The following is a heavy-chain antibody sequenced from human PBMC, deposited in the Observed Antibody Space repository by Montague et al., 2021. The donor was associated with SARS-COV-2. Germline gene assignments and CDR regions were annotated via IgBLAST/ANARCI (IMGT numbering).Heavy chain of an antibody. J-gene: IGHJ4*02. CDR2: TYYRSKWST. D-gene: IGHD3-10*01. CDR1: GDSVSSNSAT. CDR3: ARGQNFGSGNSCNFDH. Sequence: CAISGDSVSSNSATWNWIRQSPSRGLEWLGRTYYRSKWSTNYAVSVQSRITVNPDTSENHFPLQLNSVTPEDTAVYYCARGQNFGSGNSCNFDHWGQGTLVTVSS. V-gene: IGHV6-1*01.